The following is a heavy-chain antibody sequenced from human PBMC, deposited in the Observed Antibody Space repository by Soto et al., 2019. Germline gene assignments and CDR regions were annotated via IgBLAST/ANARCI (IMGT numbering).Heavy chain of an antibody. Sequence: EVQLLDSGGGLVLPGGSLRLSCAASGFTFRNYVMNWVRQAPGKGLEWVSAISGSGTVTDYADSVKGRFTILRDNSKNTLYLQMTSLRAEDTAVYYCAKDYLRPYSFDYWGQGTLVTVSS. CDR3: AKDYLRPYSFDY. CDR2: ISGSGTVT. J-gene: IGHJ4*02. D-gene: IGHD6-25*01. CDR1: GFTFRNYV. V-gene: IGHV3-23*01.